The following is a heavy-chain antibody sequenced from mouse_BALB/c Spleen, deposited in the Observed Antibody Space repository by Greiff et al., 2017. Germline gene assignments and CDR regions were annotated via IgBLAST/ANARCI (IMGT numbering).Heavy chain of an antibody. Sequence: EVKLVESGGGLVKPGGSLKLSCAASGFTFSSYAMPWVRQSPEKRLEWVAEISSGGSYTYYPDTVTGRFTISRDNAKNTLYLEMSSLRSEDTAMYYCAREGYGGAMDYWGQGTSVTVSS. D-gene: IGHD2-14*01. CDR3: AREGYGGAMDY. CDR2: ISSGGSYT. CDR1: GFTFSSYA. J-gene: IGHJ4*01. V-gene: IGHV5-9-4*01.